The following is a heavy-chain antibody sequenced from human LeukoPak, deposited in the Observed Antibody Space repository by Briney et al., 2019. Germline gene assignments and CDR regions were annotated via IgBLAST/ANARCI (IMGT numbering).Heavy chain of an antibody. CDR3: GRDWKLDY. D-gene: IGHD1-1*01. J-gene: IGHJ4*02. V-gene: IGHV3-23*01. CDR2: ISVSGGST. Sequence: PGGSLRLSCAASGFTFNSYAMSWVRQAPGKGLEWVSAISVSGGSTYYADSVKGRFTISRDNSKNTLYLQMNSLRVEDTAIYYCGRDWKLDYWGRGTLVTVSS. CDR1: GFTFNSYA.